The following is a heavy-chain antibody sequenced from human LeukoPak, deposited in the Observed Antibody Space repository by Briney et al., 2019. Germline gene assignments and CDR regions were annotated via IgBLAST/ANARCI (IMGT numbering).Heavy chain of an antibody. D-gene: IGHD2-15*01. J-gene: IGHJ5*02. CDR3: AKDIGFGGDCSGGSCPFDP. CDR2: ISSSGSTI. V-gene: IGHV3-11*01. CDR1: GFTFSDYY. Sequence: GGSLRLSCAASGFTFSDYYMSWIRQAPGKGLEWVSYISSSGSTIYYADSVKGRSTISRDNAKNSLYLQMNSLRAEDTALYYCAKDIGFGGDCSGGSCPFDPWGQGTLVTVSS.